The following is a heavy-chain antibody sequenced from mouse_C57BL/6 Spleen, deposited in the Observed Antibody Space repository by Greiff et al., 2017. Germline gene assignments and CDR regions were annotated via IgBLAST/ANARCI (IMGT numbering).Heavy chain of an antibody. CDR1: YFAFMASA. J-gene: IGHJ2*01. CDR3: ARGGLYYGSFDY. Sequence: LQESGAELVRPGSSVKLSCTASYFAFMASAMPWVKQRPGHGLEWIGSFTMYSDATEDSDNFKGKATLTGNTSSSTSYMERSRLTSEDSAVDYCARGGLYYGSFDYWGQGTTLTVAS. CDR2: FTMYSDAT. V-gene: IGHV1-49*01. D-gene: IGHD1-1*01.